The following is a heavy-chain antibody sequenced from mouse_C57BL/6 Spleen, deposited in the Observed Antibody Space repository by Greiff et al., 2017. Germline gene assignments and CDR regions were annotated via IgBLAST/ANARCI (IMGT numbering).Heavy chain of an antibody. J-gene: IGHJ3*01. CDR2: IHPSNGGT. Sequence: QVQLQQPGTELVKPGASVKLSCKASGYTFTSYWMHWVKQRPGQGLEWIGNIHPSNGGTTYNEKFKSKATLTVDNSSRTAYMQLSSLTSEDSAVYYCARPSYGYDGAWFADWGQGTLVTVSA. CDR3: ARPSYGYDGAWFAD. V-gene: IGHV1-53*01. D-gene: IGHD2-2*01. CDR1: GYTFTSYW.